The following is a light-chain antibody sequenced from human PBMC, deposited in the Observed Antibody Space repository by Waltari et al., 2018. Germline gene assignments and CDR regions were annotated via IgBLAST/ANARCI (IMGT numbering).Light chain of an antibody. CDR3: QHYLRLPVT. Sequence: EIVLTQSQGTLSLSLGDRATLSCRASQSVSRALAWYQQKPGQAPRLLIYGASTRATGIPDRFSGSGSGTDFSLTISRLEPDDFAVYYCQHYLRLPVTFGQGTTVEI. CDR1: QSVSRA. V-gene: IGKV3-20*01. CDR2: GAS. J-gene: IGKJ1*01.